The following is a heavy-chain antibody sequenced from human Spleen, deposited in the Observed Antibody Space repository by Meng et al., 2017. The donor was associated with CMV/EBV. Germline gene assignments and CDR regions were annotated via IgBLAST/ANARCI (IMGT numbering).Heavy chain of an antibody. CDR2: IIPILGIA. CDR1: GGTFSSYT. Sequence: SVKVSCKASGGTFSSYTISWVRQAPGQGLEWMGRIIPILGIANYAQKFQGRVTITADKSTSTAYMELSSLRSDDTAVYYCARGARFDYWGQGTLVTVSS. J-gene: IGHJ4*02. CDR3: ARGARFDY. D-gene: IGHD4/OR15-4a*01. V-gene: IGHV1-69*02.